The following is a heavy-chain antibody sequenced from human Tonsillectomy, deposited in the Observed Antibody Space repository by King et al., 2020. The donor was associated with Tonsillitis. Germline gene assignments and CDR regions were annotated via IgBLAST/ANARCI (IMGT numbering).Heavy chain of an antibody. CDR2: IWHDGSIK. CDR1: GFTFRNSG. J-gene: IGHJ5*01. D-gene: IGHD2-21*01. Sequence: VQLVESGGGVVQPGRSLTLSCAASGFTFRNSGMHWVRQRPGKGLEWVAVIWHDGSIKKYADSVQGRFAISRANSKNTLFLQMDCLRAEDTAIYYCTRSCTGDCFGAFFDFWGPGTLVTVSS. V-gene: IGHV3-33*01. CDR3: TRSCTGDCFGAFFDF.